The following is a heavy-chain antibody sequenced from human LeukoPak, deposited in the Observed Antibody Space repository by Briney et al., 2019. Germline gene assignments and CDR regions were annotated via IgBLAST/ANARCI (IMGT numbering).Heavy chain of an antibody. V-gene: IGHV4-34*01. CDR2: INHNRVT. CDR3: AWHYVWGRFDS. D-gene: IGHD3-16*01. J-gene: IGHJ4*02. Sequence: PSETLSLTCGVSGGSFTNQFRTWIRQAPGQGLEWIGDINHNRVTNYNPSLKSRVTISADTSNSLSLRSVTAADTAVYFCAWHYVWGRFDSWGQGTLVTVSS. CDR1: GGSFTNQF.